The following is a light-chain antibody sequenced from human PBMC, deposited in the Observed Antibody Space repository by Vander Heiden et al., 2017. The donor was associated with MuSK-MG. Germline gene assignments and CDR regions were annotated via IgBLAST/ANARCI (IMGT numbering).Light chain of an antibody. CDR1: QNMNTF. CDR2: GTS. Sequence: DIQLTQSPSSLSASVGDRVTISCRASQNMNTFLNWFQQKPGKPPTLLIYGTSTLYSGVPSRFSGSGSGTDFTLTISSLQAEDFATYYCQQSDRTPLTFGGGTMVEIK. V-gene: IGKV1-39*01. CDR3: QQSDRTPLT. J-gene: IGKJ4*01.